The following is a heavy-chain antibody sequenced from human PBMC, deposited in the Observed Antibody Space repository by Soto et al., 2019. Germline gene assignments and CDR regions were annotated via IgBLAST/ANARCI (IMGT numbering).Heavy chain of an antibody. CDR1: GGTFSSYA. J-gene: IGHJ6*02. CDR2: IIPISDTT. V-gene: IGHV1-69*01. D-gene: IGHD2-2*01. Sequence: QVRLVQSGAEVKKPGSSVKVSCKASGGTFSSYAISWVRQAPGQGLEWMGGIIPISDTTNYAQKFKGRVTITADESTSTAYMELSSLRSEDTAVYYCARSQGSSTSLEIYYYYYSGMDVWGQGTTVTVSS. CDR3: ARSQGSSTSLEIYYYYYSGMDV.